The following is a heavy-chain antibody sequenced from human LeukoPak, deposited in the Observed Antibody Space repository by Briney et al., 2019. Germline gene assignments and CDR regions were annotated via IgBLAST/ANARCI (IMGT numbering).Heavy chain of an antibody. Sequence: PGGSLRLSCAASGFTFSSYAMHWVRQAPGKGLEWVAVISYDGSNKYYADSVKGRFTISRDNSKNTLYLQMNSLRPEDTAVYYCAREGAKRRDGYNYFDYWGQGTLVTVSS. CDR2: ISYDGSNK. CDR3: AREGAKRRDGYNYFDY. D-gene: IGHD5-24*01. CDR1: GFTFSSYA. V-gene: IGHV3-30*04. J-gene: IGHJ4*02.